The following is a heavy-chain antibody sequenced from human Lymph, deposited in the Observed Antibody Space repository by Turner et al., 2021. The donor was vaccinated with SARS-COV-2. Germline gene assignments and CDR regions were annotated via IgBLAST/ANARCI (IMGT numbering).Heavy chain of an antibody. CDR2: ISYDGSNK. CDR1: GFTFSTYA. D-gene: IGHD3-10*01. Sequence: QVQLVVSGGGVVQPGRSLRLSCAASGFTFSTYAIYWVRQAPGKGLEWGAVISYDGSNKYYADSVKGRFTISRDNSKNTLYLQMNSLRAEDTAVYYCARYASGGYFYYGMDVWGQGTTVTVSS. V-gene: IGHV3-30*04. CDR3: ARYASGGYFYYGMDV. J-gene: IGHJ6*02.